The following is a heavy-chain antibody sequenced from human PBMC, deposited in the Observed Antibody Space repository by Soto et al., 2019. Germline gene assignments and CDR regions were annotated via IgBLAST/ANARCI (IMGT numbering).Heavy chain of an antibody. D-gene: IGHD3-3*01. Sequence: QVQLVQSGAEVKKPGASVKVSCKASGYTFTSYAMHWVRQAPGQRLEWMGWINAGNGNTKYSQKFQGRVTITRDTSASTAYMELSSLRSEDTAVYYCAREGFYDFWSGSIPYYFDYWGQGTLVTFSS. CDR1: GYTFTSYA. V-gene: IGHV1-3*01. CDR2: INAGNGNT. J-gene: IGHJ4*02. CDR3: AREGFYDFWSGSIPYYFDY.